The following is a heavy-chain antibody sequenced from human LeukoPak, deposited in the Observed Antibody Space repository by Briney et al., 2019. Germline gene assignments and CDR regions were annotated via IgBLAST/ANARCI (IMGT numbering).Heavy chain of an antibody. D-gene: IGHD1-7*01. CDR2: IS. J-gene: IGHJ4*02. Sequence: GGSLRLSCTASGFTVSSHYISWVRQAPGKGLEWVSYISFADSVKGRFTISRDNAKNSLYLQMNSLRAEDTAVYYCASSTGRTTNFDYWGRGTLVTVSS. V-gene: IGHV3-69-1*01. CDR1: GFTVSSHY. CDR3: ASSTGRTTNFDY.